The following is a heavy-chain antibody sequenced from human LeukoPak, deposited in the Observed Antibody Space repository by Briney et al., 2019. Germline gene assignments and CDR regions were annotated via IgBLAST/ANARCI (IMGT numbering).Heavy chain of an antibody. J-gene: IGHJ4*02. V-gene: IGHV1-69*04. D-gene: IGHD3-3*01. CDR1: GGTFSSYT. CDR2: IIPILGIA. CDR3: ARETKDDFWSGYPFDY. Sequence: ASVKVSCKASGGTFSSYTIGWVRQAPGQGLEWMGRIIPILGIANYAQKFQGRVTITADKSTSTAYMELNSLRSEDTAVYYCARETKDDFWSGYPFDYWGQGTLVTVSS.